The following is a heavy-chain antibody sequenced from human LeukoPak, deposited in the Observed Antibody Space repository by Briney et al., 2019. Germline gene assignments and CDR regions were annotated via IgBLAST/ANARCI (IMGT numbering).Heavy chain of an antibody. CDR2: IKSKTDGGTT. D-gene: IGHD1-26*01. Sequence: GGSLRLSCVASGFTFSTYGMHWVRQAPGKGLEWVGRIKSKTDGGTTDYAAPVKGRFTISRDDSKNTLYLQMNSLKTEDTAVYYCTTDRSGARDYYYNMDVWGKGTTVTVSS. CDR3: TTDRSGARDYYYNMDV. V-gene: IGHV3-15*01. CDR1: GFTFSTYG. J-gene: IGHJ6*03.